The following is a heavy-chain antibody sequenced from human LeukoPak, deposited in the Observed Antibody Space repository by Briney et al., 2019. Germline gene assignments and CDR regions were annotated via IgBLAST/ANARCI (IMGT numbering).Heavy chain of an antibody. CDR2: IKQDGSEK. CDR1: GFTFSSYW. CDR3: ARDSIDYGNWFDP. J-gene: IGHJ5*02. V-gene: IGHV3-7*01. Sequence: PGGSLRLSCAASGFTFSSYWMSWVRQAPGKGLEWMANIKQDGSEKYYVDSVKGRFAISRDNAKNSLYLQMNSLRAEDTAVYYCARDSIDYGNWFDPWGQGTLVTVSS. D-gene: IGHD4-17*01.